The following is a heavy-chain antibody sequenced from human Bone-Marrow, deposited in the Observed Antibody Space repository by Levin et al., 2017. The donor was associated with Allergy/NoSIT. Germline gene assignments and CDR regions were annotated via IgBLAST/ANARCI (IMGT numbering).Heavy chain of an antibody. CDR3: AKAGYCSGGSRYGNTTFDY. CDR1: GFTFDDYA. V-gene: IGHV3-9*01. D-gene: IGHD2-15*01. CDR2: ISWNSGSI. J-gene: IGHJ4*02. Sequence: PGGSLRLSCAASGFTFDDYAMHWVRQAPGKGLEWVSGISWNSGSIGYADSVKGRFTISRDNAKNSMYLQMNSLRAEDTALYYCAKAGYCSGGSRYGNTTFDYWGQGTLVTVSS.